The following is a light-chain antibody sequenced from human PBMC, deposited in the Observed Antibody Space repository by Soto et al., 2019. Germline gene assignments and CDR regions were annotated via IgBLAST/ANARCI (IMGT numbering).Light chain of an antibody. V-gene: IGKV1-39*01. CDR1: QSIRSY. CDR2: DAS. CDR3: QQSYSTPPWT. J-gene: IGKJ1*01. Sequence: IQLTQSPSSLSASAGDKVTITCRASQSIRSYLNWVQQKPGKAPKLLIYDASSLQTGVPSRFCGSGSGTDFSLTISSLQPEDFATYYCQQSYSTPPWTFGQGTKVDIK.